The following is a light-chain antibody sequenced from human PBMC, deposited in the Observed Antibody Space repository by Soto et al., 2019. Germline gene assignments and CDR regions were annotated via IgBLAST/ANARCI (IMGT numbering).Light chain of an antibody. CDR2: DVS. Sequence: QSVLTQPASVSGSPGQSITISCTGTSSDVGRYKNVSWYQQHPGKAPKLMIHDVSNRPSGVSDRFSGSKSGNTASLTISGLQAEDEADYYCSSYTSSSTLYAFGTGTKLTVL. CDR1: SSDVGRYKN. CDR3: SSYTSSSTLYA. V-gene: IGLV2-14*01. J-gene: IGLJ1*01.